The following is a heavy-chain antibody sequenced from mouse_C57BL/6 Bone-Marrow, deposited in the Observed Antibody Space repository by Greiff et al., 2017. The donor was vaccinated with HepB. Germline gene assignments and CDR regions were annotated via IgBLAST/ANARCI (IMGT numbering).Heavy chain of an antibody. D-gene: IGHD2-4*01. CDR3: ARLRDYPFDY. J-gene: IGHJ2*01. CDR1: GYTFTSYG. V-gene: IGHV1-81*01. Sequence: QVQLQQSGAELARPGASVKLSCKASGYTFTSYGISWVKQRTGQGLEWIGEIYPRSGNTYYNEKFKSKATVTADKSSSTAYMELRSLTSEDSAVYFCARLRDYPFDYWGQGTTLTVSS. CDR2: IYPRSGNT.